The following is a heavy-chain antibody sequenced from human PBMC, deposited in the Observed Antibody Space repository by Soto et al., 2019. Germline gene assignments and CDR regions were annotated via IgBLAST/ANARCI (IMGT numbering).Heavy chain of an antibody. V-gene: IGHV4-30-4*01. CDR2: IYYSGST. CDR3: AREPSLYYYDSSGYDAFDI. Sequence: QVQLQESGPGLVKPSQTLSLTCTVSGGSISSGDYYWSWIRQPPGKGLEWIGYIYYSGSTYYNPSLKSRVTISVDTSKNQFSLKLSSVTAADTAVYYCAREPSLYYYDSSGYDAFDIWGQGTMVTVSS. CDR1: GGSISSGDYY. D-gene: IGHD3-22*01. J-gene: IGHJ3*02.